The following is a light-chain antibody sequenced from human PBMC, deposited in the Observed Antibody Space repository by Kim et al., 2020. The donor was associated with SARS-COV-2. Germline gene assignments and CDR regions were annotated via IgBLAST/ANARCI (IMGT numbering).Light chain of an antibody. V-gene: IGKV3-15*01. Sequence: EIVMTQSPATLSVSPGERVTLSCRASQSVSSRLAWYQQKPGQAPRLLMYGTSTRAAGIPARFSGSGSGTEFTLTINSLQSEDFAMYYCRQYDSWPPYTFGQGTKLEI. CDR2: GTS. CDR3: RQYDSWPPYT. CDR1: QSVSSR. J-gene: IGKJ2*01.